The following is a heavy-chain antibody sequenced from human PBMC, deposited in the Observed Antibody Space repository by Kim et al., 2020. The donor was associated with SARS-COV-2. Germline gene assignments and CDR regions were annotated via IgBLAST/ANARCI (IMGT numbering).Heavy chain of an antibody. Sequence: SYIYYADSVKGRFTIARDNAKNSLYLQMNSRRAGDTAVYYCARDGHAFDIWGQGTMVTVSS. CDR2: SYI. J-gene: IGHJ3*02. CDR3: ARDGHAFDI. V-gene: IGHV3-21*01.